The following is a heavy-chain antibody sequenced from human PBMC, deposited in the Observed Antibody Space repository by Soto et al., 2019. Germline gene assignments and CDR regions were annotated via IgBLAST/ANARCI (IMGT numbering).Heavy chain of an antibody. V-gene: IGHV1-69*01. D-gene: IGHD1-1*01. Sequence: QVQLVQSGAEVKKPGSSVKVSCKASGGTFSSYAISWVRQAPGQGLEWMGGIIPIFGTANYAQKFQGRGTITADESTSTAYMELSSLRSEDTAVYYCARDSTPFRWNADYDYWGQGTLVTVSS. CDR1: GGTFSSYA. J-gene: IGHJ4*02. CDR2: IIPIFGTA. CDR3: ARDSTPFRWNADYDY.